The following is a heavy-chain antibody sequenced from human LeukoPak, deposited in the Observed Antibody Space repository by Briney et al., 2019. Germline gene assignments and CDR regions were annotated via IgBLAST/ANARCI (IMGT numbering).Heavy chain of an antibody. Sequence: SETLSLTCAVYGGSFSGYYWSWIRQPPGKGLEWIGEINHSGSTNYNPSLKSRVTISVDTSKNQFSLKLSSVTAADTAVYYCARTGGDRYCSSTSCFGYYYMDVWGKGTTVTVSS. CDR2: INHSGST. CDR1: GGSFSGYY. V-gene: IGHV4-34*01. CDR3: ARTGGDRYCSSTSCFGYYYMDV. D-gene: IGHD2-2*01. J-gene: IGHJ6*03.